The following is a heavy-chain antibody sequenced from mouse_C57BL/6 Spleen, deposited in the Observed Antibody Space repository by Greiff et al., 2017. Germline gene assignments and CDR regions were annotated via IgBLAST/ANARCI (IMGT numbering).Heavy chain of an antibody. Sequence: QVQLQQSGAELARPGASVKMSCKASGYTFTSYTMHWVKQRPGQGLEWIGYINPSSGYTKYNQKFKDKATLTADKSSSTAYMQLSSLTSEDSAVYDCAPIYDGYYGFDYWGQGTTLTVSS. CDR1: GYTFTSYT. CDR3: APIYDGYYGFDY. J-gene: IGHJ2*01. D-gene: IGHD2-3*01. V-gene: IGHV1-4*01. CDR2: INPSSGYT.